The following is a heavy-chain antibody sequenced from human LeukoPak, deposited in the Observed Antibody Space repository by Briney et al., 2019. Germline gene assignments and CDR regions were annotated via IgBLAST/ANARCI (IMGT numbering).Heavy chain of an antibody. Sequence: PSETLSLTCAGSGYSISSGYYWGWIRQPPGKGLEWIGRIYHSGSTYYNPSLKSRVTISVDTSKNQFSLKLSSVTAAGTAVYYCARLLYSSIWYGFEYYFDYWGQGTLVTVSS. CDR1: GYSISSGYY. CDR3: ARLLYSSIWYGFEYYFDY. V-gene: IGHV4-38-2*01. D-gene: IGHD6-13*01. CDR2: IYHSGST. J-gene: IGHJ4*02.